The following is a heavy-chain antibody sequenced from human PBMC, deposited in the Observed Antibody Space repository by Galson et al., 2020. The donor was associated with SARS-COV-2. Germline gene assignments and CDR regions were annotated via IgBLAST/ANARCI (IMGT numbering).Heavy chain of an antibody. CDR2: IYFSGST. J-gene: IGHJ4*02. V-gene: IGHV4-30-4*01. CDR3: ARFNVGAPVAHYFDS. Sequence: ETSETLSLTCTVSGGSISRGDYYWSWIRQPPGKGLEWIGYIYFSGSTYYNPSLKSRVTISVDTSKNQFSLKLTSVTAADTAVYYCARFNVGAPVAHYFDSWGQGTQVTVSS. CDR1: GGSISRGDYY. D-gene: IGHD1-26*01.